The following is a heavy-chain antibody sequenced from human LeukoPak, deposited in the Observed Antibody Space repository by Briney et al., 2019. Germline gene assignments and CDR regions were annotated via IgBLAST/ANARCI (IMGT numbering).Heavy chain of an antibody. CDR3: AREGNGLLSKDLDY. CDR1: GYTFTDYY. Sequence: ASVKVSCKGSGYTFTDYYLHWVRQAPGQGLEWVGYINPRDGGTSSPPNFRGRVTMTTDASSSAVYMELSRLTSDDTAIYYCAREGNGLLSKDLDYWGQGTLVAVSS. V-gene: IGHV1-2*02. CDR2: INPRDGGT. J-gene: IGHJ4*02. D-gene: IGHD2-15*01.